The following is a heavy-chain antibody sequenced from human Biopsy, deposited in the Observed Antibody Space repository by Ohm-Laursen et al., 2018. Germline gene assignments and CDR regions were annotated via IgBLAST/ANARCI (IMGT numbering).Heavy chain of an antibody. Sequence: GTLSLTCGVYGGSFSGYYCSWIRQSPGKGLEWIGEINDSGRTNYNPSLRSRVTFSVDTSKNQFSLKLNSVTAADTAVYYCARGDYFDSNGYFWFDPWGQGTLVTVSS. J-gene: IGHJ5*02. CDR1: GGSFSGYY. CDR2: INDSGRT. CDR3: ARGDYFDSNGYFWFDP. V-gene: IGHV4-34*01. D-gene: IGHD3-22*01.